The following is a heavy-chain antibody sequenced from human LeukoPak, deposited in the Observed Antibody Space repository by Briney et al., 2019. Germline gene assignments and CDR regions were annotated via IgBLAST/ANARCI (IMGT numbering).Heavy chain of an antibody. CDR2: ISGSGGST. J-gene: IGHJ4*02. CDR3: AKLDAVAGKFDY. Sequence: GGSLRLSCAASGFTFSSYAMSWVRQAPGKGLEWVSAISGSGGSTYYADSVKGRFTISRDNSKNTLYLQMNSLRAGDTAVYYCAKLDAVAGKFDYWGQGTLVTVSS. D-gene: IGHD6-19*01. CDR1: GFTFSSYA. V-gene: IGHV3-23*01.